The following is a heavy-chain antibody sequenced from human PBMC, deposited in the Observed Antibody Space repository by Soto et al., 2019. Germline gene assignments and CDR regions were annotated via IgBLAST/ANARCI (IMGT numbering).Heavy chain of an antibody. CDR3: ARVPPPPQGPPDY. V-gene: IGHV4-34*01. CDR1: GGSFSGYY. CDR2: INHSGST. J-gene: IGHJ4*02. Sequence: QVQLQQWGAGLLKPSETLSLTCAVYGGSFSGYYWSWIRQPPGKGLEWFGEINHSGSTNYNPSLKSRVTISVDTSKNQFSLKLSSVTAADTAVYYCARVPPPPQGPPDYWGQGTLVTVSS.